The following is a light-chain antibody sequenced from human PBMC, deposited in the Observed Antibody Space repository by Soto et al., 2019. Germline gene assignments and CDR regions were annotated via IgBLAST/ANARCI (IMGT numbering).Light chain of an antibody. J-gene: IGLJ2*01. CDR2: GNS. V-gene: IGLV1-40*01. CDR1: SSNIGAGYD. Sequence: QSVLTQPPSVSGAPGKRVTISCTGRSSNIGAGYDVHWYQQLPGTAPKLLIYGNSNRASGVPDRFSGSKSGTSASLAITGLQAEDEADYCCQSYDSSLSGYVVFGGGTKLTVL. CDR3: QSYDSSLSGYVV.